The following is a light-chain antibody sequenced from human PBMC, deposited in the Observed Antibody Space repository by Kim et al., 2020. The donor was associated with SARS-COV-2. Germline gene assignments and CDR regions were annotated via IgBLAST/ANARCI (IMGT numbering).Light chain of an antibody. Sequence: VGNRVTITCQASQDNSNYLNWYQQKPGKAPKLLIYDASKLQRGVPSRFSGSGSGTDFTFTIASLQPEDIATYYCQQYNYLPPLFTFGPGTKVDIK. CDR3: QQYNYLPPLFT. J-gene: IGKJ3*01. CDR1: QDNSNY. CDR2: DAS. V-gene: IGKV1-33*01.